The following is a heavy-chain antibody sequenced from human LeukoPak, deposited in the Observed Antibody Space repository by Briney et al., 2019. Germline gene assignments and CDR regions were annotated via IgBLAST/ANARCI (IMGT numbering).Heavy chain of an antibody. CDR1: GFTFSSYS. Sequence: GGSLRLSCAASGFTFSSYSMNWVRQAPGKGLEWVSYISSSSSTIYYADSVKGRFTISRDNAKNSLYLQMNSLRAEDTAVYYCARGHSSSWYKVNDFDYWGQGTLVTVSS. CDR2: ISSSSSTI. J-gene: IGHJ4*02. CDR3: ARGHSSSWYKVNDFDY. D-gene: IGHD6-13*01. V-gene: IGHV3-48*01.